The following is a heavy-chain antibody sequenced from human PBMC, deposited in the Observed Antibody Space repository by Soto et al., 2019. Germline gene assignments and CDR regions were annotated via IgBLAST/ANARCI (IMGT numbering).Heavy chain of an antibody. CDR3: ARHYLDLSPYDD. Sequence: PGESLKITCKASGYNFFSHWIAWVRQKPGRGLALMGKIYPGDSDSKYSPSFQGQVTISADKSISTAYLHLNRLTASDTATYYWARHYLDLSPYDDWSQRTLVTVSS. J-gene: IGHJ4*02. D-gene: IGHD1-1*01. V-gene: IGHV5-51*01. CDR1: GYNFFSHW. CDR2: IYPGDSDS.